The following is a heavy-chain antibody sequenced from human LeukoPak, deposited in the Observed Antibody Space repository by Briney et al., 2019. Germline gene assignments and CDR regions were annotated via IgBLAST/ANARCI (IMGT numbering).Heavy chain of an antibody. CDR1: GFTFSSYW. CDR3: ARGVGGRSYWYFDL. CDR2: IKQDGSEK. V-gene: IGHV3-7*01. D-gene: IGHD2-15*01. Sequence: GSLRLSCAASGFTFSSYWMSWVRQAPGKGLEWVANIKQDGSEKYYVDSVKGRFTISRDNAKNSLYLQMNSLRAEDTAVYYCARGVGGRSYWYFDLWGRGTLVTVSS. J-gene: IGHJ2*01.